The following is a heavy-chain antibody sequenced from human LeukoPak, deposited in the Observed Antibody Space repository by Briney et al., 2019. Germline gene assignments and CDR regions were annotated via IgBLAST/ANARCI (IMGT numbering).Heavy chain of an antibody. CDR2: ISSSGSTI. Sequence: GGSLRLSCAASGFTFSSYEMNWVRQAPGKGLEWVSYISSSGSTIYYADSVKGRFTISRDNAKNSLYLQMNSLRAEDTAVYHCARSRVAPYYYYGMDVWGQGTTVTVSS. V-gene: IGHV3-48*03. CDR3: ARSRVAPYYYYGMDV. D-gene: IGHD2-15*01. CDR1: GFTFSSYE. J-gene: IGHJ6*02.